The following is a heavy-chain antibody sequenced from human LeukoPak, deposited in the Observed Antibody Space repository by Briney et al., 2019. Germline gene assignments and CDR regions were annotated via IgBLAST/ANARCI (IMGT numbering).Heavy chain of an antibody. CDR1: GYTFTSYG. CDR3: ARGSHSGSYTDVDY. V-gene: IGHV1-18*01. Sequence: VASVKVSCKASGYTFTSYGISWVRQAPGQGLEWMGWISAYSGNTNYAQKLQGRVTMTTDTSTSTAYMELRSLRSDDTAVYYCARGSHSGSYTDVDYWGQGTLVTVSS. CDR2: ISAYSGNT. D-gene: IGHD1-26*01. J-gene: IGHJ4*02.